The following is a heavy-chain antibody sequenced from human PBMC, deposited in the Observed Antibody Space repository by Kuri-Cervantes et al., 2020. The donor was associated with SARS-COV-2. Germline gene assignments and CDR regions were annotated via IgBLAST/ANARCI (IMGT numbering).Heavy chain of an antibody. CDR2: ISAYNGNT. J-gene: IGHJ6*02. D-gene: IGHD1-26*01. CDR3: ARGEISYYYYGMDV. CDR1: GYTFNSYG. V-gene: IGHV1-18*01. Sequence: ASVKISCKASGYTFNSYGTTWVRQAPGQGLEWMGWISAYNGNTNYAQKLQGRVTMTTDTSTSTAYMELRSLRSDDTAVYYCARGEISYYYYGMDVWGQGTTVTVSS.